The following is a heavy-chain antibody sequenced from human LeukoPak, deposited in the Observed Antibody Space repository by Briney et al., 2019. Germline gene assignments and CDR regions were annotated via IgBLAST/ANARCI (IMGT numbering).Heavy chain of an antibody. J-gene: IGHJ6*04. CDR2: INHSGST. CDR3: ARGPIVVVPAAIGYYYYGMDV. V-gene: IGHV4-34*01. Sequence: SETLSLTCAVYGGPFSGYYWSWIRQPPGKGLEWIGEINHSGSTNYNPSLKSRVTISVDTSKNQFSLKLSSVTAADTAVYYCARGPIVVVPAAIGYYYYGMDVWGKGTTVTVSS. CDR1: GGPFSGYY. D-gene: IGHD2-2*01.